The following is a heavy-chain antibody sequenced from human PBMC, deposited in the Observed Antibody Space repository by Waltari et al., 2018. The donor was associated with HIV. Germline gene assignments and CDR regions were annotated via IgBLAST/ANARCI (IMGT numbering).Heavy chain of an antibody. CDR1: GFTFSDYY. V-gene: IGHV3-11*01. Sequence: QVQLVESGGGLVETGGSLRLSCAASGFTFSDYYMKWIRQAPGRVLEWVSYISSSCTTRYYADSVKVRVTISRDNAKNSLYLQLNSLRAEDTAVYYCARDRYYDTSGYRSLDYWGQGTLVTVSS. CDR2: ISSSCTTR. CDR3: ARDRYYDTSGYRSLDY. J-gene: IGHJ4*02. D-gene: IGHD3-22*01.